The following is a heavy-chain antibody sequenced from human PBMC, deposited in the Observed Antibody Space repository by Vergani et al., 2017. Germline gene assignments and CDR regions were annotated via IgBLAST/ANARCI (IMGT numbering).Heavy chain of an antibody. CDR2: ISGSGGST. Sequence: EVQLVESGGGLVQPGGSLRLSCAASGFTFSSYAMSWVRQAPGKGLEWVSAISGSGGSTYYADSVKGRFTISRDNSKNTLYLQMNSLRAEDTAVYYCAKDRWGYCSGGSCYGDNWFDPWGQGTLVTVSS. V-gene: IGHV3-23*04. D-gene: IGHD2-15*01. CDR1: GFTFSSYA. CDR3: AKDRWGYCSGGSCYGDNWFDP. J-gene: IGHJ5*02.